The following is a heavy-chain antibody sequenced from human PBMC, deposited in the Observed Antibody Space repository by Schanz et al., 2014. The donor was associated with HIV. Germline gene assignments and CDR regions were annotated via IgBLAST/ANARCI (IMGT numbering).Heavy chain of an antibody. D-gene: IGHD1-1*01. Sequence: EVRLVESGGDWVQPGRSLRLSCAASGFTFSSYSMNWVRQAPGKGLEWVGRIKSKIDGGTTDYAAPVKGRFTISRDDSKNTLYVQMNRLKTEDTAMYFCTTDNEPYVYWGQGTLVTVSS. V-gene: IGHV3-15*01. CDR3: TTDNEPYVY. J-gene: IGHJ4*02. CDR1: GFTFSSYS. CDR2: IKSKIDGGTT.